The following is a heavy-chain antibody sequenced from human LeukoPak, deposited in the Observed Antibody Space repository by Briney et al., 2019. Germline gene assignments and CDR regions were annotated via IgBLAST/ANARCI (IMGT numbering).Heavy chain of an antibody. CDR3: IRGLGGGGDY. CDR2: INTDGRTT. Sequence: PGGSLRLSCAASGFTFSGHWMHWVRQAPGKGLVWVSRINTDGRTTTYADSVKGRFTISRDNAKNTVYLQMNSLRAEDTAVYYCIRGLGGGGDYWGQGTLVTASS. D-gene: IGHD3-10*01. V-gene: IGHV3-74*03. J-gene: IGHJ4*02. CDR1: GFTFSGHW.